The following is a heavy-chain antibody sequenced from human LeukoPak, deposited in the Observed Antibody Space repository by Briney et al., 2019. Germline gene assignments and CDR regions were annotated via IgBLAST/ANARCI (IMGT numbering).Heavy chain of an antibody. CDR3: ARLSQTPDYYSNGGYYYLGY. D-gene: IGHD3-22*01. CDR2: MNPNTGRT. J-gene: IGHJ4*02. CDR1: RYTFTSYD. Sequence: ASVKVSCKASRYTFTSYDINWVREATGQRLEWMGWMNPNTGRTGFAQKFQGRLTMTRDASISTAYMELSSLRSDDTAVYYCARLSQTPDYYSNGGYYYLGYWGQGTPVTVSS. V-gene: IGHV1-8*01.